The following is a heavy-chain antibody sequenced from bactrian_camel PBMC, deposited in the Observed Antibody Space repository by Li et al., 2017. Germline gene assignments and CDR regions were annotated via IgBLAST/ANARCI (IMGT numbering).Heavy chain of an antibody. Sequence: DVQLVESGGGSVQDGGSLRLSCAARTGTFRSACMGWIRQVSGKEREGVASIDSDGETTYADSVKGRFIISRDNAKDTLYLQMNSLEIEDTAVYYCALGSSRQATMSARGKGTQVTVS. V-gene: IGHV3S40*01. CDR1: TGTFRSAC. J-gene: IGHJ4*01. D-gene: IGHD3*01. CDR2: IDSDGETT.